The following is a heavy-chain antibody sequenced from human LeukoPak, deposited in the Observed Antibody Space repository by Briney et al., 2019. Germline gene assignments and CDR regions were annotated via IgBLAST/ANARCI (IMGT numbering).Heavy chain of an antibody. CDR1: GGSFSGYY. CDR2: INQSGNT. CDR3: ARGYGSGFGY. V-gene: IGHV4-34*01. Sequence: PSETLSLTCAVYGGSFSGYYWSWIRQSPGEGREWIGEINQSGNTNHNPSLKSRVTISVDPSKNQYSRKVSCVTAADTAVYYCARGYGSGFGYWRQGTLVTVSS. J-gene: IGHJ4*02. D-gene: IGHD3-10*01.